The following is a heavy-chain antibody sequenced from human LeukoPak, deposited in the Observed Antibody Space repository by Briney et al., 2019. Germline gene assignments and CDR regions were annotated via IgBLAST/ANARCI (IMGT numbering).Heavy chain of an antibody. V-gene: IGHV4-31*03. Sequence: PSETLSLTRTVSGGSISSGGYYWSWIRQHPGKGLEWIGYIYYSGSTYYNPSLKSRVTISVDTSKNQFSLKLSSVTAADTAVYYCASSGSYPYYYYGMDVWGQGTTVTVSS. CDR3: ASSGSYPYYYYGMDV. CDR1: GGSISSGGYY. CDR2: IYYSGST. D-gene: IGHD1-26*01. J-gene: IGHJ6*02.